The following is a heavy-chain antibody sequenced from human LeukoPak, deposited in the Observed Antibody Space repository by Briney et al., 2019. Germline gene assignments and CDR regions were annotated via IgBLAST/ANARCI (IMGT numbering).Heavy chain of an antibody. J-gene: IGHJ4*02. V-gene: IGHV3-33*01. CDR1: GFTFSSYG. CDR3: AREPLRSSSGWL. D-gene: IGHD6-19*01. CDR2: IWYDRSNK. Sequence: GGSLRLSCAASGFTFSSYGMHWVRQAPGKGLEWVAVIWYDRSNKYYADSVKGRFTISRDNSKNTLYLQMNSLRAEDTAVYYCAREPLRSSSGWLWGQGTLVTVSS.